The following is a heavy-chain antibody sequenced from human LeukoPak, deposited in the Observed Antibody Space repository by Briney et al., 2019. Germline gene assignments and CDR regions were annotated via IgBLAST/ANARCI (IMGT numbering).Heavy chain of an antibody. V-gene: IGHV4-38-2*01. D-gene: IGHD2-15*01. CDR2: ISHSGST. CDR1: RSSITSGYY. J-gene: IGHJ4*02. Sequence: PSETLSLSCAVSRSSITSGYYWGWIRKPPGKGLEWIGTISHSGSTYYNPSLKSRVTISVDTSKNQFSLRLSSVIAADSAVYYCARALGYSSGGNCYSDYFDYWGQGTLVTVSS. CDR3: ARALGYSSGGNCYSDYFDY.